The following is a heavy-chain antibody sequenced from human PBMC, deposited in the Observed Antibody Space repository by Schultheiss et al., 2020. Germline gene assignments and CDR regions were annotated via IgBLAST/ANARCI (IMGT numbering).Heavy chain of an antibody. CDR3: ARSAGSWFRGGAFDI. Sequence: GGSLRLSCAASGFTFSSYAMHWVRQAPGKGLEWVAVISYDGSNKYYADSVKGRFTISRDNSKNTLYLQMNSLRAEDTAVYYCARSAGSWFRGGAFDIWGQGTMVTVSS. D-gene: IGHD6-13*01. CDR2: ISYDGSNK. CDR1: GFTFSSYA. V-gene: IGHV3-30*04. J-gene: IGHJ3*02.